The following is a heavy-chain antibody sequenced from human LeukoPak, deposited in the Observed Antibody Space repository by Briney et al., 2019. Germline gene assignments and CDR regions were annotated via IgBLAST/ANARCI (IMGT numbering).Heavy chain of an antibody. CDR1: GYTFIFYN. Sequence: ASVKVSCKTSGYTFIFYNITWVRQAPGQGLEWMGRISVYNGHTDFARNFQDRVTMTADTSTTTAYMELKSLRSGDTAVYYCARTPEKHIDHWGQGTLVTVSS. V-gene: IGHV1-18*01. D-gene: IGHD2-15*01. J-gene: IGHJ4*02. CDR2: ISVYNGHT. CDR3: ARTPEKHIDH.